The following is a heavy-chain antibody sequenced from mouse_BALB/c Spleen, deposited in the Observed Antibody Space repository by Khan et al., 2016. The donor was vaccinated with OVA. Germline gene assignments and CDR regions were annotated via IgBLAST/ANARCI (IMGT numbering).Heavy chain of an antibody. J-gene: IGHJ2*01. Sequence: DVQLVESGGGLVRPGGSLKLSCAASGFYFSSYSMSWVRQTPEKRLEWVATISSGGTYTYYPDSVKGRFNISRANATNTLYLHMSSLKSEDTAMYYCPRHRGYYGHNPYVDYWGQGTTLTVSS. CDR3: PRHRGYYGHNPYVDY. CDR2: ISSGGTYT. CDR1: GFYFSSYS. V-gene: IGHV5-6-4*01. D-gene: IGHD1-1*01.